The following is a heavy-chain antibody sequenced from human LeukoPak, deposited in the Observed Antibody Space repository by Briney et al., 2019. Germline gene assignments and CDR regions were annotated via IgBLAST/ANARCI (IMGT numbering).Heavy chain of an antibody. CDR2: IYHTGST. V-gene: IGHV4-59*01. Sequence: SETLSLTCTVSGGSISSYYWSWIRQPPGKGLEWIGYIYHTGSTNYNPSLKSRVTISVDTSKNQFSLKLSSVTAADTAVYYCARTNVEMATTFDYWGQGTLVTVS. CDR3: ARTNVEMATTFDY. D-gene: IGHD5-24*01. CDR1: GGSISSYY. J-gene: IGHJ4*02.